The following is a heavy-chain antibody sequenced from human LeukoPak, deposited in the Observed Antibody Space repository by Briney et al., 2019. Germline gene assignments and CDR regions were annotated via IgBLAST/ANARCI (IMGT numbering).Heavy chain of an antibody. D-gene: IGHD2-2*01. CDR2: INPNSGGT. V-gene: IGHV1-2*02. J-gene: IGHJ4*02. Sequence: ASVKVSCKASGYTFTGYYMHWVRQAPGQGLEWMAWINPNSGGTYYAQNFHDRITMTRDTSIGTAYMELSRLRSDDTAIYYCARANALYCSSTSCLFDYWGQGTLVTASS. CDR3: ARANALYCSSTSCLFDY. CDR1: GYTFTGYY.